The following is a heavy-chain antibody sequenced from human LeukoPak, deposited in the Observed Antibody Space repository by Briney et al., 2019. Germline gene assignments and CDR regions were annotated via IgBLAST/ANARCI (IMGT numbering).Heavy chain of an antibody. V-gene: IGHV1-8*01. CDR1: GYTFTSHD. D-gene: IGHD3-9*01. Sequence: GASVKVSCKASGYTFTSHDINWVRQATGRGLEWMGWMSPNSGNTGYAQSFQGRVTITRNTSISTAYMELSSLRSEDTAVYYCARRGLRYFDWLLSERRASRNYFDYWGQGTLVTVSS. J-gene: IGHJ4*02. CDR3: ARRGLRYFDWLLSERRASRNYFDY. CDR2: MSPNSGNT.